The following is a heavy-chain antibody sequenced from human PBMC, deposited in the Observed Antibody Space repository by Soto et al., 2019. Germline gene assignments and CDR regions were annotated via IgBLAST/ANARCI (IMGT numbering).Heavy chain of an antibody. CDR3: ARDGYDGGMDV. CDR1: AYTFTSYA. V-gene: IGHV1-3*01. Sequence: QVQLVQSGAEVKKPGASVKVSCKASAYTFTSYAMHWVRQAPGQRLEWMGWIKAGNGNTKYSRKFQGRVTITRHTSASTGYMELRSLRSEETAVDYCARDGYDGGMDVWGQGTTVTVSS. D-gene: IGHD5-12*01. J-gene: IGHJ6*02. CDR2: IKAGNGNT.